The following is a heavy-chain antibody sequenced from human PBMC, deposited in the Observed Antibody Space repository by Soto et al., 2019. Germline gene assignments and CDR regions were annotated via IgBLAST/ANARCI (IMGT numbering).Heavy chain of an antibody. J-gene: IGHJ4*02. Sequence: LSLTCAVYGGSFSGYYWSWIRQPPGKGLEWIGEINHSGSTNYNPSLKSRVTISVDTSKNQFSLKLSSVTAADTAVYYCARGRRYSSGWYGVISDYGGQGTLVTVSS. D-gene: IGHD6-19*01. CDR1: GGSFSGYY. CDR2: INHSGST. V-gene: IGHV4-34*01. CDR3: ARGRRYSSGWYGVISDY.